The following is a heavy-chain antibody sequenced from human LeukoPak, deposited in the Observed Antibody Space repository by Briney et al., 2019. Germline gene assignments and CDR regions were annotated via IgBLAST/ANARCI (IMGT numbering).Heavy chain of an antibody. Sequence: GGSLRLSCEVSGFPFTLYNMNWVRQAPGKGLEWVSTISGSGGDTYYADSVKGRFTISRDSSKNTVHLQMNSLRAEDTAVYYCAKDRVVRGVMGRFDYWGQGTLVIVYS. V-gene: IGHV3-23*01. CDR1: GFPFTLYN. CDR2: ISGSGGDT. CDR3: AKDRVVRGVMGRFDY. J-gene: IGHJ4*02. D-gene: IGHD3-10*01.